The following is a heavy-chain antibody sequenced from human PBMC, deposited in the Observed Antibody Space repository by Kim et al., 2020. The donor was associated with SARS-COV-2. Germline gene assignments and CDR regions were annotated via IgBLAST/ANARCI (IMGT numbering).Heavy chain of an antibody. Sequence: SETLSLTCTVSGGSISSYYWSWIRQPPGKGLEWIGYIYYSGSTNYNPSLKSRVTISVDTSKNQFSLKLSSVTAADTAVYYCARVNYYGSGSRSYDWFDPWGQGTLVTVSS. CDR2: IYYSGST. CDR3: ARVNYYGSGSRSYDWFDP. D-gene: IGHD3-10*01. V-gene: IGHV4-59*01. J-gene: IGHJ5*02. CDR1: GGSISSYY.